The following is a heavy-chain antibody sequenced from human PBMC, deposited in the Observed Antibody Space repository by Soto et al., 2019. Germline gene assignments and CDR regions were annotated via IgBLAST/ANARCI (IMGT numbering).Heavy chain of an antibody. V-gene: IGHV3-11*06. J-gene: IGHJ3*02. CDR1: GFTFSDYY. CDR2: ISSSSSYT. CDR3: ARVYYDYVWGEGAFDI. Sequence: LRLSCAASGFTFSDYYMSWIRQAPGKGLEWVSYISSSSSYTNYADSVKGRFTISRDNAKNSLYLQMSSLRAEDTAVYYCARVYYDYVWGEGAFDIWGQGTVVTVSS. D-gene: IGHD3-16*01.